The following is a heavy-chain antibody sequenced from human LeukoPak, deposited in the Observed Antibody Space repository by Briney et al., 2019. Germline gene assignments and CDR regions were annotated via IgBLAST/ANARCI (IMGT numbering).Heavy chain of an antibody. Sequence: GGSLRLSCAASGFTFNKYAMNWVRQPPGEGLEWVSSIAGTGGSTYYADSVKGRFTLSRDNSENTLYLQLNSLRAEDSGIYYCAKAFRIVGIGNPDDAFDVWGQGTVVTVS. CDR3: AKAFRIVGIGNPDDAFDV. D-gene: IGHD1-26*01. CDR1: GFTFNKYA. CDR2: IAGTGGST. V-gene: IGHV3-23*01. J-gene: IGHJ3*01.